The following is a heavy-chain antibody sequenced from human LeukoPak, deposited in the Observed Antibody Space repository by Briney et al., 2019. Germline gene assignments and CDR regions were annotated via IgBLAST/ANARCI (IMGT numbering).Heavy chain of an antibody. CDR3: ARSQIVGAPDY. J-gene: IGHJ4*02. D-gene: IGHD2-21*01. V-gene: IGHV3-21*01. Sequence: GGSLRLSCAASGITFSSHSYTLGRQAPGKGLEWASPTCLHSNYKYSAASVKGRFTISRDNAENSVFLQLNSLRVEATAVYYCARSQIVGAPDYWGQGTLVTVSS. CDR1: GITFSSHS. CDR2: TCLHSNYK.